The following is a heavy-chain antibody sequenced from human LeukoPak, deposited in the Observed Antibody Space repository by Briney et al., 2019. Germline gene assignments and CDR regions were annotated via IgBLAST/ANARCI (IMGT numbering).Heavy chain of an antibody. CDR3: ARAGSSWFFDS. Sequence: ASVKVSCKASGYTFSSYGISWVRQAPGQGLEWMGWISAYNGNTNYAQKVQGRVTMTTDTSTSTAYMELRRLRSDDTAVYYCARAGSSWFFDSWGQGTLVTVSS. J-gene: IGHJ4*02. CDR1: GYTFSSYG. V-gene: IGHV1-18*01. D-gene: IGHD6-13*01. CDR2: ISAYNGNT.